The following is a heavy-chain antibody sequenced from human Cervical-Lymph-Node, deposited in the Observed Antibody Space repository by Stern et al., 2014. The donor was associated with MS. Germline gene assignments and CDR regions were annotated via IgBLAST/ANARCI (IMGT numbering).Heavy chain of an antibody. CDR1: GFIFSTYA. CDR2: ISYDGSNA. J-gene: IGHJ6*02. CDR3: AGLHIGKEYDKDV. D-gene: IGHD2-21*01. Sequence: QVQLVESGGGVVQPGRSLRVSCAASGFIFSTYAMHWVRQAPGKGLEWVAVISYDGSNASYADSVKGRFTISRDNSKSMLYFQMNSLRTEDTAVYYCAGLHIGKEYDKDVWGQGTTVTVSS. V-gene: IGHV3-30*03.